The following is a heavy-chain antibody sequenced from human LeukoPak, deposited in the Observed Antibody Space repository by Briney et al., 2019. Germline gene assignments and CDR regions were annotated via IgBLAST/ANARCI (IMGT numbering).Heavy chain of an antibody. V-gene: IGHV3-20*04. CDR2: INWNGGST. CDR1: GFTFDDYG. Sequence: GGSLRLSCAASGFTFDDYGMSWVRQAPGKGLEWVSGINWNGGSTGYADSVKGRFTISRDNAKNSLYLQMNSLRAEDTAVYYCASGIGYSGYDPIFDYWGQGTLVTVSS. D-gene: IGHD5-12*01. J-gene: IGHJ4*02. CDR3: ASGIGYSGYDPIFDY.